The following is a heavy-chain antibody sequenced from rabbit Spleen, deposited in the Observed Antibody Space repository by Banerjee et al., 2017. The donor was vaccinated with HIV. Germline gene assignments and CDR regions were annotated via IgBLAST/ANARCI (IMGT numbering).Heavy chain of an antibody. V-gene: IGHV1S40*01. CDR2: AYAGGSGST. J-gene: IGHJ2*01. CDR3: ARFYAGYGDFGYAAI. D-gene: IGHD7-1*01. Sequence: QSLEESGGGLVKPGASLTLTCKASGFDFNSGYDMCWVRQAPGKGLEWVACAYAGGSGSTYSATWANGRFTISKTSTTVTLQMTSLTAADTATYFCARFYAGYGDFGYAAIWGPGTLVTVS. CDR1: GFDFNSGYD.